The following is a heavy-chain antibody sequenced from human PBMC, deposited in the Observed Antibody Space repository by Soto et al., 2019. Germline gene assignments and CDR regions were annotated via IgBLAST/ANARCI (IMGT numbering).Heavy chain of an antibody. CDR1: GFTFSSYA. D-gene: IGHD6-13*01. CDR2: ISGSGGST. CDR3: AKSRVAQSSSWDQRPSNCAY. V-gene: IGHV3-23*01. J-gene: IGHJ4*02. Sequence: GGSLRLSCAASGFTFSSYAMSWVRQAPGKGLEWVSAISGSGGSTYYADSVKGRFTISRDNSKNTLYLQMNSLRAEDTAVYYCAKSRVAQSSSWDQRPSNCAYWGQGTLVTVS.